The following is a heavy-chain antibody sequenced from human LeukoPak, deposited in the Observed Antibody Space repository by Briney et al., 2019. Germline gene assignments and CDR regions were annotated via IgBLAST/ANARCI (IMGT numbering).Heavy chain of an antibody. CDR1: GFTFSSYS. D-gene: IGHD6-6*01. V-gene: IGHV3-48*01. Sequence: PGGSLRLSCAASGFTFSSYSMNWVRQAPGKGLEWVSYISRSSSTIYYADSVKGRFTISRDNAKNSLYLQMNSLRAEDTAVYYCARDLPGKLAGVDYWGQGTLVTVSS. CDR3: ARDLPGKLAGVDY. CDR2: ISRSSSTI. J-gene: IGHJ4*02.